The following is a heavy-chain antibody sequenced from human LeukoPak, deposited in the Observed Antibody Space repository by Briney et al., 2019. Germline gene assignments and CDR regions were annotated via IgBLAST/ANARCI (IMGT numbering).Heavy chain of an antibody. V-gene: IGHV3-30*03. Sequence: GGSLRLSCAASGFTFSSYGMHWVRQAPGKGLERVAVISYDGSNKYYADSVKGRFTISRDNSKNTLYLQMNSLRAEDTAVYYCAIASGAGAFDIWGQGTMVTVSS. CDR2: ISYDGSNK. CDR3: AIASGAGAFDI. CDR1: GFTFSSYG. J-gene: IGHJ3*02.